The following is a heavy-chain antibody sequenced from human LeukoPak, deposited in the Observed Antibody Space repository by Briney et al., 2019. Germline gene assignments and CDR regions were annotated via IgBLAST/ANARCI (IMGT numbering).Heavy chain of an antibody. CDR2: TYYRSKWFN. V-gene: IGHV6-1*01. CDR1: GDSVSSNGAA. J-gene: IGHJ3*02. CDR3: ARRLGSSSPGFDI. Sequence: ASQTLSLTCAISGDSVSSNGAAWNWIRQSPSRVLEWLGRTYYRSKWFNDYAVSVKSRIDINPDTSKNQFSLQLNSVTPEDTAVYYCARRLGSSSPGFDIWGQGTMVTVSS. D-gene: IGHD6-13*01.